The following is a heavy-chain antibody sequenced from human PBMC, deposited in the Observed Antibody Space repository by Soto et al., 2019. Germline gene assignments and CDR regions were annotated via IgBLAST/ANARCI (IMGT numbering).Heavy chain of an antibody. J-gene: IGHJ4*02. CDR1: GFSLSTSGMC. Sequence: SGPTLVNPTQTLTLTCTFSGFSLSTSGMCVSWIRQPPGKALEWLARIDWDDDKYYSTSPKTRLTISKDTSKNQVVLTMTNMDPVDTATYYCARISGSYFVLDYWGQGTLVTVSS. CDR3: ARISGSYFVLDY. V-gene: IGHV2-70*11. CDR2: IDWDDDK. D-gene: IGHD1-26*01.